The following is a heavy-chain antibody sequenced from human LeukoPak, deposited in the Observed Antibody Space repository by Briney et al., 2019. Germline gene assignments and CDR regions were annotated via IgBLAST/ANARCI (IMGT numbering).Heavy chain of an antibody. V-gene: IGHV3-33*01. CDR3: ARGSCALHGSSWSDNWFDP. Sequence: GGSLRLSCAASGFTFSSYGMHWVRQAPGKGLEWVAVIWYDGSNKYYADSVKGRFTISRDNSKNTLYLQMNSLRAEDTAVYCCARGSCALHGSSWSDNWFDPWGQGTLVTVSS. D-gene: IGHD6-13*01. J-gene: IGHJ5*02. CDR1: GFTFSSYG. CDR2: IWYDGSNK.